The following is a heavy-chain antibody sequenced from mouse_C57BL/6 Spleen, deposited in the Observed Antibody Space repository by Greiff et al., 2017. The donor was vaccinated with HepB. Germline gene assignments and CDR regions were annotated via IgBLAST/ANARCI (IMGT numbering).Heavy chain of an antibody. Sequence: EVKLQESGPELVKPGASVKISCKASGYSFTDYNMNWVKQSNGKSLEWIGVINPNYGTTSYNQKFKGKATLTVDQSSSTAYMQLNSLTSEDSAVYYCAREKVGLLRPYYFDYWGQGTTLTVSS. CDR3: AREKVGLLRPYYFDY. CDR2: INPNYGTT. CDR1: GYSFTDYN. D-gene: IGHD1-2*01. V-gene: IGHV1-39*01. J-gene: IGHJ2*01.